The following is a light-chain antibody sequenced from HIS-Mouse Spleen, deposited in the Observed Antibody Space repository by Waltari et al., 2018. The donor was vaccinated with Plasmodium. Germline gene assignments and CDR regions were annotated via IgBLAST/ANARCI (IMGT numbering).Light chain of an antibody. CDR3: YSTDSSGNHRV. Sequence: SYELTQPPSVSVSPGQTARITCSGDPLPKKSDYWYQQKSGQAPVLVIYEDSKRPSGIPERFSGSSSGTMATLTISGAQVEDEADYYCYSTDSSGNHRVFGGGTKLTVL. CDR1: PLPKKS. J-gene: IGLJ3*02. CDR2: EDS. V-gene: IGLV3-10*01.